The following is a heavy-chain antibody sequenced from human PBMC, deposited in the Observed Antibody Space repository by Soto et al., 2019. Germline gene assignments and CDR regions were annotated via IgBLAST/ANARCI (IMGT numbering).Heavy chain of an antibody. V-gene: IGHV4-30-2*01. CDR1: GGAIDGGAVS. CDR3: ARIHWAQSSLDY. CDR2: VTHSGTA. Sequence: SSETLSLTCAVSGGAIDGGAVSLSWIRQPPGKGLEWIGYVTHSGTAYSIPSLNGRLTLSVDSSQTQFSLKLTSVTAADSAFYYCARIHWAQSSLDYWGRAILVTVSS. J-gene: IGHJ4*02. D-gene: IGHD6-19*01.